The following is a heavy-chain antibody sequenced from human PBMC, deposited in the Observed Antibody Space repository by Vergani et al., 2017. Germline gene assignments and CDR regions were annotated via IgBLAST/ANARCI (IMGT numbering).Heavy chain of an antibody. V-gene: IGHV3-49*04. D-gene: IGHD4-17*01. CDR2: IWSKPYGGTT. J-gene: IGHJ3*02. Sequence: EVHLVESGGGLVQPGRSLRLSCSGSGFTLGDYAMTWVRQAPGKGLEWVAFIWSKPYGGTTEYAASVKGRFTISRDNAKNSLYLQMNSLRAEDTAVYHCARPSAPGDYDALDIWGQGTMVTVSS. CDR1: GFTLGDYA. CDR3: ARPSAPGDYDALDI.